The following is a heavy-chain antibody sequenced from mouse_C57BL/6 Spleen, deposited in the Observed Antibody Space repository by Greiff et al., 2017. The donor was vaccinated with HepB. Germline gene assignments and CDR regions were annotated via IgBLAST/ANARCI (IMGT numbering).Heavy chain of an antibody. CDR3: ATTTHYFDY. CDR2: IRNKANGYTT. Sequence: EVKLVESGGGLVQPGGSLSLSCAASGFTFTDYYMSWVRQPPGKALEWLGFIRNKANGYTTEYSASVKGLFTISRDNSQSILYLKMNALRAEDSATYYCATTTHYFDYWGQGTTLTVSS. V-gene: IGHV7-3*01. CDR1: GFTFTDYY. D-gene: IGHD2-12*01. J-gene: IGHJ2*01.